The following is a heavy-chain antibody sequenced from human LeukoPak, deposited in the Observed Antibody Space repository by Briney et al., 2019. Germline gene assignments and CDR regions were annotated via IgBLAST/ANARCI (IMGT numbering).Heavy chain of an antibody. CDR2: IYTGGST. V-gene: IGHV3-53*01. D-gene: IGHD3-22*01. CDR1: GSTVSSNY. J-gene: IGHJ4*02. CDR3: ATTYYYDSSGYYPLDY. Sequence: GGSLRPSCAPAGSTVSSNYMSWVRQAAGRGLEWVSAIYTGGSTYYADSVKGRFTISRDNSKNTLYLQMNSLRAEDTAVYYCATTYYYDSSGYYPLDYWGQGTLATVCS.